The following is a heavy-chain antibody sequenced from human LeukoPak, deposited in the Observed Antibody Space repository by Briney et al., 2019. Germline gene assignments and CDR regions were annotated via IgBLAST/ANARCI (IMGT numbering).Heavy chain of an antibody. Sequence: PGRSLRLSCAASGFTFSSYGMHWVRQAPGKGLEWVGVIWYDESNKYNADSVNGRFTISRDNSKNTLYLQMNSLRAEDTAVYCCAKDGVVGDINYYYYMDVWGKGTTVTVSS. V-gene: IGHV3-33*06. D-gene: IGHD1-26*01. CDR3: AKDGVVGDINYYYYMDV. CDR1: GFTFSSYG. CDR2: IWYDESNK. J-gene: IGHJ6*03.